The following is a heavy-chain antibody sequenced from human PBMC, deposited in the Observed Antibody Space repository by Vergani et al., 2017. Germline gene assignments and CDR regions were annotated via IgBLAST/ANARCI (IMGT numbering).Heavy chain of an antibody. J-gene: IGHJ4*02. CDR2: IIPIFGTA. V-gene: IGHV1-69*01. Sequence: QVQLVQSGAEVKKPGSSVKVSCKASGGTFSSYAISWVRKAPGQGLEWMGGIIPIFGTAKYAQKFQGRVTIPADESTSTAYMELSSLRSEDTAVYYCAREELGVVTXFDYWGQGTLVTVSS. CDR3: AREELGVVTXFDY. D-gene: IGHD2-21*02. CDR1: GGTFSSYA.